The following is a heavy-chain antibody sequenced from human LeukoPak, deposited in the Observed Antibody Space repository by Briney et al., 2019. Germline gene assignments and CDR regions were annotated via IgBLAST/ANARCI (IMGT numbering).Heavy chain of an antibody. CDR2: IYYSGST. J-gene: IGHJ6*03. CDR1: GGSISSYY. CDR3: ARDFGYSYGDYYMDV. V-gene: IGHV4-59*01. D-gene: IGHD5-18*01. Sequence: SETLSLTCTVSGGSISSYYWSWIRQPPGKGLEWIGYIYYSGSTNYNPSLKSRVTISVDTSKNQFPLKLSSVTAADTAVYYCARDFGYSYGDYYMDVWGKGTTVTVSS.